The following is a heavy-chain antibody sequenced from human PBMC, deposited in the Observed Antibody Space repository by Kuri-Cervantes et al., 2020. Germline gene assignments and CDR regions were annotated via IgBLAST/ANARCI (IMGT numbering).Heavy chain of an antibody. V-gene: IGHV4-59*12. D-gene: IGHD3-10*01. J-gene: IGHJ6*03. CDR1: GGSISSYY. CDR2: IYYSGST. CDR3: AREGVSGSNYYYYMDV. Sequence: SETLSLTCTVSGGSISSYYWSWIRQPPGKGLEWIGYIYYSGSTNYNPSLKSRVTISVDTSKNQFSLKLSSVTPEDTAVYYCAREGVSGSNYYYYMDVWGKGATVTVSS.